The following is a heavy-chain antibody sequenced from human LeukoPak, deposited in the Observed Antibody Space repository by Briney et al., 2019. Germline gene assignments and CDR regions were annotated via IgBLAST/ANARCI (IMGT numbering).Heavy chain of an antibody. J-gene: IGHJ6*04. CDR3: AELGITMIGGV. D-gene: IGHD3-10*02. V-gene: IGHV3-48*03. CDR1: GFTFSSYE. CDR2: ISIICSTI. Sequence: GGSLRLSCAASGFTFSSYEMNWVRQAPGKGLEWVSYISIICSTIYYADSLKGRFTISRDKVKNSVYLQMNSLRDEDTAVYYCAELGITMIGGVWGKGTTVTISS.